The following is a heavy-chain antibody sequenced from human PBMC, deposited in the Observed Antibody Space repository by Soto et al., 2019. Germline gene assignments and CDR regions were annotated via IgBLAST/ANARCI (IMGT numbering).Heavy chain of an antibody. V-gene: IGHV1-8*01. CDR2: MNPNGGNT. D-gene: IGHD2-21*01. Sequence: QVQLVQSGAEVKRPGASVTVSCKASGYTFTENDINWVRQATGQGLEWMGWMNPNGGNTGYAQKFQGRVTMTRNNSITTAYMELSSLRSEDTAVYFCVRAPLDYYSADYFDNWGQGTLVTVSS. CDR1: GYTFTEND. J-gene: IGHJ4*02. CDR3: VRAPLDYYSADYFDN.